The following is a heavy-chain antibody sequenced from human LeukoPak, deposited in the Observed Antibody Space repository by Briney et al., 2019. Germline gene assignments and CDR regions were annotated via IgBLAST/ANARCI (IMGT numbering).Heavy chain of an antibody. V-gene: IGHV1-8*01. D-gene: IGHD6-19*01. J-gene: IGHJ4*02. CDR3: TRGSSGRRDN. CDR2: MNPNSGNT. CDR1: VYTFTSCD. Sequence: ASVKVSCKASVYTFTSCDINWVRQATGQGLEWMGWMNPNSGNTGYGQSFQGRITMSRDISIGTAYMELSNLTSEDTAIYYCTRGSSGRRDNWGQGTLVTVSA.